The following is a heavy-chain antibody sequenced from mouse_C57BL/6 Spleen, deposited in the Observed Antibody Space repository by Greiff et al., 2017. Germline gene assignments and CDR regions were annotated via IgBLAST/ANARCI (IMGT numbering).Heavy chain of an antibody. J-gene: IGHJ2*01. CDR2: IHPNSGST. CDR3: ARLHYSNSYFDY. D-gene: IGHD2-5*01. V-gene: IGHV1-64*01. Sequence: QVQLQQPGAELVKPGASVKLSCKASGYTFTSYWMHWVKQRPGQGLEWIGMIHPNSGSTNYNEKFKSKATLTVDKSSSTAYMQLSSLTSEDSAVYYCARLHYSNSYFDYWGQGTTLTVSS. CDR1: GYTFTSYW.